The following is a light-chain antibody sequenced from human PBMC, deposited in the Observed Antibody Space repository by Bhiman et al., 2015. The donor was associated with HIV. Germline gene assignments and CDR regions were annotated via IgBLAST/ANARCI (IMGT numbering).Light chain of an antibody. CDR1: NIGSKN. CDR2: YGR. J-gene: IGLJ2*01. CDR3: QMWDSTYVV. V-gene: IGLV3-21*04. Sequence: GPGQTARITCGGNNIGSKNVHWYQQKPGQAPVLVIYYGRDRPSGIPERFSGSNSGNTATLTISRVEAGDEAGYYCQMWDSTYVVFGGGTKLTVL.